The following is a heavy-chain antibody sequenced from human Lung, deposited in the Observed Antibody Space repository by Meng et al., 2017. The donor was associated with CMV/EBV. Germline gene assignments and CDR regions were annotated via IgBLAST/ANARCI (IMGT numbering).Heavy chain of an antibody. Sequence: GPVQVSGPGLVKPSQTLSPTCTVSGGSISSGDSYWSWIRQPPGKGLEWIGYIYYSGSTYYNPSLKSRVTISVDTSKNQFSLKLSSVTAADTAVYYCARALDTAMVTFDYWGQGTLVTVSS. D-gene: IGHD5-18*01. V-gene: IGHV4-30-4*08. CDR3: ARALDTAMVTFDY. CDR2: IYYSGST. CDR1: GGSISSGDSY. J-gene: IGHJ4*02.